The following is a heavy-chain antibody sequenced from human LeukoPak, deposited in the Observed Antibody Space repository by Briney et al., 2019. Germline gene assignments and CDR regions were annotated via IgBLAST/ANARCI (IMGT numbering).Heavy chain of an antibody. V-gene: IGHV7-4-1*02. Sequence: ASVKVSCKASGNTFTGHAMNWVRQAPGQGPEWMGYINTKTGNPTYAQGFTGRFVFSLDTSVGTAYLQISSLKPEDTGVYYCAKGGWVAVTGMDSWGQGTLVTVSS. CDR1: GNTFTGHA. D-gene: IGHD6-19*01. J-gene: IGHJ4*02. CDR2: INTKTGNP. CDR3: AKGGWVAVTGMDS.